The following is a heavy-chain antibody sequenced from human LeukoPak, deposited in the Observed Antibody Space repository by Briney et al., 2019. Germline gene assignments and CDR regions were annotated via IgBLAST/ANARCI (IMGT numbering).Heavy chain of an antibody. CDR3: AREVSVMDAFDI. CDR1: GYTFTSYD. D-gene: IGHD2-21*01. CDR2: MSPNSGNT. Sequence: GASVKVSCKASGYTFTSYDINWVRQATGQGLEWMGWMSPNSGNTGYAQKFQGRVTITRNTSISTAYMELSSLRSEDTAVYYCAREVSVMDAFDIWGQGTMVTVSS. V-gene: IGHV1-8*03. J-gene: IGHJ3*02.